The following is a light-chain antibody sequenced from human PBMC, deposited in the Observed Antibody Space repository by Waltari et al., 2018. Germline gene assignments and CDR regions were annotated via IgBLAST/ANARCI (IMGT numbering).Light chain of an antibody. CDR3: CSYAGSYTFGV. CDR1: SSDVGGSNY. V-gene: IGLV2-11*01. CDR2: YVS. J-gene: IGLJ2*01. Sequence: QSALTQPRSVSGSPGQSVTISCTGTSSDVGGSNYVSCYQQHPGKAPKLMIYYVSKRPSGVPDRFSGSKSGNTASLTISGLQAEDEADYYCCSYAGSYTFGVFGGGTKLTVL.